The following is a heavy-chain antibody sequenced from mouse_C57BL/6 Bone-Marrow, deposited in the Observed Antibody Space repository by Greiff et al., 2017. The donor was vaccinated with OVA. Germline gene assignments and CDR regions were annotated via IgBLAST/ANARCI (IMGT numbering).Heavy chain of an antibody. CDR1: GFNIKDYY. CDR3: ARWGIFDGPTGYFDY. J-gene: IGHJ2*01. CDR2: IDPEDGET. V-gene: IGHV14-2*01. D-gene: IGHD2-3*01. Sequence: VTLKESGAELVKPGASVKLSCTASGFNIKDYYMHWVKQRTEQGLEWIGRIDPEDGETKYAPKFQRKATITADTSSNTAYLQLSSLTSEDTAVYYCARWGIFDGPTGYFDYWGQGTTLTVSS.